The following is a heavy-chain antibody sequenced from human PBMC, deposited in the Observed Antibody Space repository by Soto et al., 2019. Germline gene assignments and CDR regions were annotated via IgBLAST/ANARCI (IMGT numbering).Heavy chain of an antibody. V-gene: IGHV4-34*01. J-gene: IGHJ4*02. Sequence: QSQTLSLTCAVYGGSFSGYYWSWIRQPPGKGLEWIGEINHSGSTNYNPSLKSRVTISVDTSKNQFSLKLSSVTAADTAVYYCARGPTYYYGSGELDYWGQGTLVTVSS. D-gene: IGHD3-10*01. CDR1: GGSFSGYY. CDR2: INHSGST. CDR3: ARGPTYYYGSGELDY.